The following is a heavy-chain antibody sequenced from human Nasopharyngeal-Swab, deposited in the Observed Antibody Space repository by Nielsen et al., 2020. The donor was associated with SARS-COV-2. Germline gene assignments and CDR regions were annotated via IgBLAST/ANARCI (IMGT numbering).Heavy chain of an antibody. D-gene: IGHD3-3*01. CDR3: ARDGLDYDFWSAYFMDV. CDR1: GFSFSSYA. CDR2: ASSDGRNK. V-gene: IGHV3-30*04. J-gene: IGHJ6*02. Sequence: GGSLRLSCAASGFSFSSYAMHWVRQAPGKGLEWVAVASSDGRNKYYADSVEGRFTVSRDNSKNTLYLQMNSLRAEDTAVYYCARDGLDYDFWSAYFMDVWGQGTTVTVSS.